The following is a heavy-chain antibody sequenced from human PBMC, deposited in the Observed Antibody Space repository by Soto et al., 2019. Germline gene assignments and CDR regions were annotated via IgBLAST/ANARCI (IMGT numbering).Heavy chain of an antibody. D-gene: IGHD6-13*01. V-gene: IGHV1-69*02. CDR2: IIPILGIA. J-gene: IGHJ6*03. CDR1: GGTFSSYT. Sequence: GASVKVSCESSGGTFSSYTISWVRQAPGQGLEWMGRIIPILGIANYAQKFQGRVTITADKSTSTAYMELSSLRSEDTAVYYCARLQQLVEWGYYYYYMDVWGKGTTVTVSS. CDR3: ARLQQLVEWGYYYYYMDV.